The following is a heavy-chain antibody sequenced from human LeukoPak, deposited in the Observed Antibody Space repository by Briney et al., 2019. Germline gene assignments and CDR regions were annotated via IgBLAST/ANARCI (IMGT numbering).Heavy chain of an antibody. Sequence: GGSLRLSCATSGFSFSSYGFHWDRQAPGKGLEWLTFIRFDASKEYYIDSVKGRFTVSRDNSKNMLYLQMNSLRPDDTGLYFCAKDDSGTYSFDSWGQGTLVTVSS. D-gene: IGHD1-26*01. J-gene: IGHJ4*02. CDR3: AKDDSGTYSFDS. CDR2: IRFDASKE. CDR1: GFSFSSYG. V-gene: IGHV3-30*02.